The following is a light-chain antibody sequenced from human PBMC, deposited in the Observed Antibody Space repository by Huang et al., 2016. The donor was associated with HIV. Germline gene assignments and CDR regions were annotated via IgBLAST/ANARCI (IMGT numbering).Light chain of an antibody. CDR1: QRISNN. Sequence: DIQMTQSPSSLSASVGDRVTITCRASQRISNNLNWYQQKPGKAPNLLIYVVSSLQSGVPSRFSGNGSGTDFTLTISSLQPEDFATYYCQQSYSTPLTFGPGTKVDIK. CDR3: QQSYSTPLT. J-gene: IGKJ3*01. CDR2: VVS. V-gene: IGKV1-39*01.